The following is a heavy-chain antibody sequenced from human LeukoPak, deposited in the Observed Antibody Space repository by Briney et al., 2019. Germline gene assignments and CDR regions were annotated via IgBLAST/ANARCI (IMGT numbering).Heavy chain of an antibody. CDR3: AKGGCSSISCFELDY. V-gene: IGHV3-23*01. J-gene: IGHJ4*02. Sequence: GGSLRLSCAASGFTFSSYAMSWVRQAPGKGLEWVSAISGSGGSTYYGESVKGRFTISRDNSKNTLYLQMNSLRAEDTAVYYCAKGGCSSISCFELDYWGQGTLVTVS. D-gene: IGHD2-2*01. CDR1: GFTFSSYA. CDR2: ISGSGGST.